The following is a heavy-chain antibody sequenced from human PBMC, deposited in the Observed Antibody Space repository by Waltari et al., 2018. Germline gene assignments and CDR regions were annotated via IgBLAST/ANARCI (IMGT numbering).Heavy chain of an antibody. CDR2: IYYSGST. CDR3: ARGGYDILTGYYGVEDWFDP. J-gene: IGHJ5*02. Sequence: QLQLQESGPGLVKPSETLSLTCTVSGGSISSSSYYWGWIRQPPGTGLEWIGSIYYSGSTYYNPSLKSRVTISVDTSKNQFSLKLSSVTAADTAVYYCARGGYDILTGYYGVEDWFDPWGQGTLVTVSS. D-gene: IGHD3-9*01. V-gene: IGHV4-39*07. CDR1: GGSISSSSYY.